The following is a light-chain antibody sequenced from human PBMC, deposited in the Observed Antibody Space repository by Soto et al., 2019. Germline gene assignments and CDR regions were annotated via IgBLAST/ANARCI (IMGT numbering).Light chain of an antibody. Sequence: EIVLTQSPATLSLSALERATLSCRASLSISNSLAWYQQKPGQAPRLLIYEASNRATGIPARFSGSGSGTDFTLTISSLEPEDFAVYYCQQRGEWPPGATFGQGTRLEIK. CDR1: LSISNS. CDR3: QQRGEWPPGAT. V-gene: IGKV3-11*01. CDR2: EAS. J-gene: IGKJ5*01.